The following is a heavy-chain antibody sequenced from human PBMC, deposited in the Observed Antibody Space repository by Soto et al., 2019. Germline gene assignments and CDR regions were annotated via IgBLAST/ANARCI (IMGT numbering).Heavy chain of an antibody. CDR3: ARHPDYVDYVGWFDP. CDR2: VYYSGST. CDR1: GGSISSSY. D-gene: IGHD4-17*01. Sequence: QVQLQESGPGLVKPSETLSLTCIVSGGSISSSYWSWIRQPPGKGLEWIGYVYYSGSTNYNPSLKSRVTISIDTSKNQFSLKLRSVTAADTAVYYCARHPDYVDYVGWFDPWGQGTLVTVSS. V-gene: IGHV4-59*01. J-gene: IGHJ5*02.